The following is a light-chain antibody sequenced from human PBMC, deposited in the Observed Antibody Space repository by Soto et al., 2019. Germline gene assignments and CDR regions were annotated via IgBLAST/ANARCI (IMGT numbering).Light chain of an antibody. CDR3: QQYNGYSRT. Sequence: DIQMTQSPSTLSGSVGDRVTITCRASQTISSWLAWYQQKPGKAPKLLIYKASTLKSGVPSRFSGSGSGTEFTLTISSMQPDDFATFYCQQYNGYSRTFGQGTK. CDR2: KAS. V-gene: IGKV1-5*03. J-gene: IGKJ1*01. CDR1: QTISSW.